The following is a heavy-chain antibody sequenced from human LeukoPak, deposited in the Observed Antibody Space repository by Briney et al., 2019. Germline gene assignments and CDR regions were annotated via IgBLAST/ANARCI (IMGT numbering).Heavy chain of an antibody. J-gene: IGHJ4*02. D-gene: IGHD3-10*01. CDR3: ARQTYYYGSGAPPPDDY. CDR2: IYYSGST. Sequence: SETLSLTCTVSGGSISSSSYYWGWIRQPPGTGLEWIGSIYYSGSTYYNPSLKSRITISVDTSKNQFSLKLSSVTAADTAVYYCARQTYYYGSGAPPPDDYWGQGTLVTVSS. CDR1: GGSISSSSYY. V-gene: IGHV4-39*01.